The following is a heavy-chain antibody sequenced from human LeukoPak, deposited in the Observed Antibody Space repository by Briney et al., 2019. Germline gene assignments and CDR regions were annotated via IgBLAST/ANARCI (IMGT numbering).Heavy chain of an antibody. V-gene: IGHV3-23*01. CDR1: GITFSSYA. CDR3: AKVAAPTYYDILTGYYENDY. D-gene: IGHD3-9*01. Sequence: GGSLRLSCAASGITFSSYAMSWVRQAPGKGLEWVSAISGSGGSTYYADSVKGRFTISRDNSKNTLYLQINSLRAEDTAVYYCAKVAAPTYYDILTGYYENDYWGQGTLVTVSS. J-gene: IGHJ4*02. CDR2: ISGSGGST.